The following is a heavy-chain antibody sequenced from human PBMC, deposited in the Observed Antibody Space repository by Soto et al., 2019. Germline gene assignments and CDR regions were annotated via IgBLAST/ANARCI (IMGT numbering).Heavy chain of an antibody. CDR2: IIPVLGVE. Sequence: QVQLVQSGADVKNPGSSVRVSCKASGDSFSSSIISWVRQVPGQRLEWMGRIIPVLGVENHAQKIQGRVTITADKSTSTAYLELSSLKSEDTAIYYCASSTAGVYVFHDWGQGTLVTVSS. D-gene: IGHD2-8*01. J-gene: IGHJ4*02. V-gene: IGHV1-69*02. CDR1: GDSFSSSI. CDR3: ASSTAGVYVFHD.